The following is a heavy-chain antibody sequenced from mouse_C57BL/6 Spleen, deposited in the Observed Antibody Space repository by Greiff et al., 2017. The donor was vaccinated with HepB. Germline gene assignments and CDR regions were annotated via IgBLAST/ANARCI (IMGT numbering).Heavy chain of an antibody. CDR1: GFTFTDYY. D-gene: IGHD4-1*01. Sequence: DVMLVESGGGLVQPGGSLSLSCAASGFTFTDYYMSWVRQPPGKALEWLGFIRNKANGYTTEYSASVKGRFTISRDNSQSILYLQMNALRAEDSATYYCARLGLTGTYFDYWGQGTTLTVSS. J-gene: IGHJ2*01. V-gene: IGHV7-3*01. CDR2: IRNKANGYTT. CDR3: ARLGLTGTYFDY.